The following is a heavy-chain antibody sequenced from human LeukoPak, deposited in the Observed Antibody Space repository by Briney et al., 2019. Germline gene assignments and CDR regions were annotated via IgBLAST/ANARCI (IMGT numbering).Heavy chain of an antibody. Sequence: ASVKVSCKASGYTFTSYYMHWVRQAPGQGLEWMGIINPSGGSTSYAQKFQGRVTMTRDMSTSTVYMELSSLRSEDTAVYYCVISRSDYGDAPLGYWGQGTLVTVSS. J-gene: IGHJ4*02. CDR3: VISRSDYGDAPLGY. D-gene: IGHD4-17*01. CDR2: INPSGGST. V-gene: IGHV1-46*03. CDR1: GYTFTSYY.